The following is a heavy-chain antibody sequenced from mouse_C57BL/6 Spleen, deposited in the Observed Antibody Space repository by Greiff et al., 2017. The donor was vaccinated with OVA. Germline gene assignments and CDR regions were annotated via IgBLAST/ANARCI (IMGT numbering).Heavy chain of an antibody. CDR1: GYAFTNYL. V-gene: IGHV1-54*01. CDR2: INPGSGGT. Sequence: QVQLQQSGAELVRPGTSVKVSCKASGYAFTNYLIEWVKQRPGQGLEWIGVINPGSGGTNYNEKFKGKATLTADKSSSTAYMQLSSLTSEDSAVYFCARDYYGPMDYWGQGTSVTGSS. J-gene: IGHJ4*01. D-gene: IGHD1-1*01. CDR3: ARDYYGPMDY.